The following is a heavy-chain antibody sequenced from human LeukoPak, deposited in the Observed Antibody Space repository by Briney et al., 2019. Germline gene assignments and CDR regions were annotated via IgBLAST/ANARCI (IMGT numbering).Heavy chain of an antibody. CDR2: ITSDGSNK. J-gene: IGHJ3*02. D-gene: IGHD2-2*01. V-gene: IGHV3-30*02. CDR3: ARGAHAFDAFDI. CDR1: GFTFTKYG. Sequence: PGGSLRLSCAAPGFTFTKYGMHWVRQPPDKGLEWVTLITSDGSNKYYGDSVKGRFTISRDNSKNTLYIQMNSLRAEDTAVYYCARGAHAFDAFDIWGQGTMVTVSS.